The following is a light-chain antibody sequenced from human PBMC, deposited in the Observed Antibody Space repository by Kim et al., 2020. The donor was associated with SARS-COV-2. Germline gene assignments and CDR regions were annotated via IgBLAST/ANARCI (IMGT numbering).Light chain of an antibody. CDR2: GAS. CDR3: QQYNSWPPLT. V-gene: IGKV3-15*01. CDR1: QTVSSN. J-gene: IGKJ4*01. Sequence: PGERAPLARRAGQTVSSNLAWYQQKPGPAPRVLNYGASTRATGIPARFSGSGSWAEFTLTIRSLQSEDFAVYYCQQYNSWPPLTFGGGTKLEI.